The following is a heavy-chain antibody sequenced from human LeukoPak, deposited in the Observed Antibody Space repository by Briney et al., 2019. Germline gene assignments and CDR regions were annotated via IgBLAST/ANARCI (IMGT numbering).Heavy chain of an antibody. D-gene: IGHD1-26*01. Sequence: GGSLRLSCVASGFTLSSYWMSWVRQAPGKGLEWVANIKQDGSEKYYVDSVKGRFTISRDNAKNSLYLQMNSLRAEDTAVYYCARGRSKWELLLNWGQGTLVTVSS. CDR1: GFTLSSYW. J-gene: IGHJ4*02. CDR2: IKQDGSEK. CDR3: ARGRSKWELLLN. V-gene: IGHV3-7*02.